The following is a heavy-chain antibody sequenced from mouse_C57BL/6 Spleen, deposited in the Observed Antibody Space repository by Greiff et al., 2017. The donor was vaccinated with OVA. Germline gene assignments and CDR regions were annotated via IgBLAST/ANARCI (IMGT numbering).Heavy chain of an antibody. J-gene: IGHJ3*01. CDR2: IDPSASYT. V-gene: IGHV1-59*01. CDR1: GYTFTSYW. Sequence: QVQLQQPGAELVRPGTSVKLSCKASGYTFTSYWMHWVKQRPGQGLEWIGVIDPSASYTNYNQKFKGKATLMVDTSSSTASMQLSSLTSEDSAVYYCARPYDFDRTWFAYWGQGTLVTVSA. D-gene: IGHD2-4*01. CDR3: ARPYDFDRTWFAY.